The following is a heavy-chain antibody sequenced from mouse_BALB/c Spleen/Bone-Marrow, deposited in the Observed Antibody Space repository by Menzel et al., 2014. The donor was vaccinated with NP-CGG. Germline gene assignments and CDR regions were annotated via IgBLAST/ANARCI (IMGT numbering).Heavy chain of an antibody. J-gene: IGHJ4*01. D-gene: IGHD3-1*01. CDR3: ARQLGLRWAMDY. V-gene: IGHV5-12-2*01. CDR2: ISNGGGST. CDR1: GFTFSSYT. Sequence: EVKLVESGGGLVQPGGSLKLSCAASGFTFSSYTVSWVRQTPEKRLERVAYISNGGGSTYYPDTAKGRFTISRDNAENTLYLQMSSLKSEDTAIYYCARQLGLRWAMDYWGQGTSVTVSS.